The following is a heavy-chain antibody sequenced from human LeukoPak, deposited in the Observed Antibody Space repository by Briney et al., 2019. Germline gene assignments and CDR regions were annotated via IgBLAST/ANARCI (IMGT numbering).Heavy chain of an antibody. Sequence: SETLSLTCAVYGGSFNDYFWSWIRQPPGKGLEWIGEINHSGSTKYTASLKSRVAISVDTSKNQFSLKRNSVTASDTAVYFCARGHLRTGTWEFDYWGQGTLVTASS. D-gene: IGHD1-7*01. CDR3: ARGHLRTGTWEFDY. CDR1: GGSFNDYF. CDR2: INHSGST. J-gene: IGHJ4*02. V-gene: IGHV4-34*01.